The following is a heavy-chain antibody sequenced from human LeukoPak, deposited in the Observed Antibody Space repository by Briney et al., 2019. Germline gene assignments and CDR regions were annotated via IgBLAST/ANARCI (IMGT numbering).Heavy chain of an antibody. CDR2: IQAISGAT. Sequence: GASVTVSCKASGYTLTDHHILWLRQVPGQGLEWMGWIQAISGATKFAQDFQGRVTMTRDATTNTAYMELRSLRSDDTAIYYCGRDPTDGYAHADYWGQGTLVTVSS. D-gene: IGHD5-24*01. J-gene: IGHJ4*02. CDR1: GYTLTDHH. V-gene: IGHV1-2*02. CDR3: GRDPTDGYAHADY.